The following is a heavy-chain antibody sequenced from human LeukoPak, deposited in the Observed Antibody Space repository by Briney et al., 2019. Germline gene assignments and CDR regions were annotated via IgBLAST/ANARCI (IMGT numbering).Heavy chain of an antibody. J-gene: IGHJ6*03. V-gene: IGHV1-18*01. D-gene: IGHD2-15*01. CDR3: ARVSHCSGGSCYWGNYYYMDV. Sequence: ASVQVSCKASGYTFNSYGISWVRQAPGQGLEWMGWISAYNGNTNYAQKFQGRVTMTTDTSTSTAYMELRSLRSDDTAVYYCARVSHCSGGSCYWGNYYYMDVWGKGTTVTISS. CDR2: ISAYNGNT. CDR1: GYTFNSYG.